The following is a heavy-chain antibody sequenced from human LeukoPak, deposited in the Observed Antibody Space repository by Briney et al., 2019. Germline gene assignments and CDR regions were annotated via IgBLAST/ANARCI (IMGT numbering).Heavy chain of an antibody. V-gene: IGHV1-24*01. D-gene: IGHD1-1*01. CDR2: FDPEDGET. CDR1: GCTLTELS. CDR3: ATDFFKGWMWNDAGY. Sequence: ASVKVSCTVSGCTLTELSMHWVRQAPGKGLEWMGGFDPEDGETIYAQKFQGRVTMTEATSTDTAYMELSSLRSQDTTVYYCATDFFKGWMWNDAGYRGPGTLVTVSS. J-gene: IGHJ4*02.